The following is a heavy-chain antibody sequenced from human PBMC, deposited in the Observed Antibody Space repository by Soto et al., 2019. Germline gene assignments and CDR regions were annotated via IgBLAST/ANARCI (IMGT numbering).Heavy chain of an antibody. D-gene: IGHD3-22*01. CDR3: ARLSSSQSSDSGVYYVLDF. J-gene: IGHJ4*02. Sequence: QVQLLQSGAKVRKPVASVKVSCEASGYTFSTYSLTWVRQAPGQGLEWMGWISGYNGYTNYAQNLQARLTMTTDTSTNIAYMELRSLRSDDTVVYYCARLSSSQSSDSGVYYVLDFWGQGTQVTVSS. CDR2: ISGYNGYT. V-gene: IGHV1-18*04. CDR1: GYTFSTYS.